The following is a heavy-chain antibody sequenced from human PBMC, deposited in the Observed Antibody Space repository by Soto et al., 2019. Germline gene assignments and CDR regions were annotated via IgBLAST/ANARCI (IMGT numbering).Heavy chain of an antibody. CDR2: IIGSGGST. CDR3: ATNTKWDFVAGSSSSDWYFDL. Sequence: EVQLLESGGGLVQPGGSLRLSFAASGFTFSGYAMSWVRQAPGKGLEWVSAIIGSGGSTYYADSVKGRCTISRHNSKNTLYLQMNSLRAEDTAVYYGATNTKWDFVAGSSSSDWYFDLWGRGTLVTVSS. CDR1: GFTFSGYA. V-gene: IGHV3-23*01. J-gene: IGHJ2*01. D-gene: IGHD6-6*01.